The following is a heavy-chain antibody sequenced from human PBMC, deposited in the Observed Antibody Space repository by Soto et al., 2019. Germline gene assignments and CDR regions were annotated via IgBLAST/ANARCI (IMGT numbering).Heavy chain of an antibody. D-gene: IGHD2-2*01. CDR1: GYSFTSYW. V-gene: IGHV5-10-1*01. Sequence: PGESLKISCRGSGYSFTSYWIGLVRQMPGEGLEWMGRIDPSDSYTNYSPSFQGHVTISADKSISTAYLQWSSLKASDTAMYYCARRTVVVPAALNYYYYGMDVWGQGTTVTVS. J-gene: IGHJ6*02. CDR2: IDPSDSYT. CDR3: ARRTVVVPAALNYYYYGMDV.